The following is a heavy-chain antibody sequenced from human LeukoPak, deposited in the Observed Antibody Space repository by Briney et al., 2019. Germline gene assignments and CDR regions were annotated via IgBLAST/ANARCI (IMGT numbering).Heavy chain of an antibody. J-gene: IGHJ4*02. V-gene: IGHV3-48*04. CDR3: ARDYCSGGRCYSVDY. D-gene: IGHD2-15*01. CDR1: GFTFSSYS. CDR2: ITSSSSSI. Sequence: PGGSLRLSCAASGFTFSSYSLTWVRQAPGKGLEGVSYITSSSSSIYYADSVKGRFTISRDNAKNSLYLQMNSLRAEDKDMYYCARDYCSGGRCYSVDYWGQGTLVTVSS.